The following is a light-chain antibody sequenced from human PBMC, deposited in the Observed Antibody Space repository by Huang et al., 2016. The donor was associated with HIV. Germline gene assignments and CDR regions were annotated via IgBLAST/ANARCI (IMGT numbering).Light chain of an antibody. CDR2: GAS. Sequence: DIQITQSPSSLSASVGDRVIITCRASQNINRYLNWYQQQPGKAPKLLISGASKLQSGVPSSFNGSGSGTHFTLAISSLQPEDSATYYCQQSAVTPRTFGQGTKLEI. CDR1: QNINRY. J-gene: IGKJ2*01. V-gene: IGKV1-39*01. CDR3: QQSAVTPRT.